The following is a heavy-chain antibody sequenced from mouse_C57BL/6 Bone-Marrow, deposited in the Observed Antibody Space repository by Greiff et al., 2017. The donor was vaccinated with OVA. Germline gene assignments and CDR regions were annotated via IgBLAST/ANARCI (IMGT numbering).Heavy chain of an antibody. CDR2: ISSGSSTI. CDR1: GFTFSDYG. CDR3: ARRLYSNHFDY. Sequence: EVKVVESGGGLVKPGGSLKLSCAASGFTFSDYGMHWVRQAPEKGLEWVAYISSGSSTIYYADTVKGRFTISRDNAKNTLCLQMTSLRSEDTAMYYCARRLYSNHFDYWGQGTTLTVSS. V-gene: IGHV5-17*01. J-gene: IGHJ2*01. D-gene: IGHD2-5*01.